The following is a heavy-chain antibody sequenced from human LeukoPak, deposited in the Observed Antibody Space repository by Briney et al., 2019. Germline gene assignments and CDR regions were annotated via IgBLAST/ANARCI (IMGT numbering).Heavy chain of an antibody. Sequence: PGGSLRLSCAASGFTFSSYAMSWVRQAPGKGLEWVSAISGSGGSTYYADSVKGRFTISRDNSKNTLYLQMNSLRAEDTAVYYCAIRTSIAVAVRPTDYWGQGTLVTVSS. V-gene: IGHV3-23*01. CDR3: AIRTSIAVAVRPTDY. CDR1: GFTFSSYA. D-gene: IGHD6-19*01. J-gene: IGHJ4*02. CDR2: ISGSGGST.